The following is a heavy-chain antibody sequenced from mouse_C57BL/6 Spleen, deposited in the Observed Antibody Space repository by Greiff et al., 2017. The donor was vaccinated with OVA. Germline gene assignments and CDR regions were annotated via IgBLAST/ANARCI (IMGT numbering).Heavy chain of an antibody. CDR1: GYTFTSYW. CDR2: IDPSDSYT. Sequence: QVQLQQPGAELVMPGASVKLSCKASGYTFTSYWMHWVKQRPGQGLEWIGEIDPSDSYTNYNQKFKGKSTLTVDKSSSTAYMQLSSLTSEDSAVYYCAGRYYGSSSGYFDVWGTGTTVTVSS. CDR3: AGRYYGSSSGYFDV. V-gene: IGHV1-69*01. D-gene: IGHD1-1*01. J-gene: IGHJ1*03.